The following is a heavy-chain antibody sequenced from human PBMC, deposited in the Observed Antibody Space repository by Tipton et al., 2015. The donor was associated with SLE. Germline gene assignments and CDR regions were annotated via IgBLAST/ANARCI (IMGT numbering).Heavy chain of an antibody. V-gene: IGHV4-39*07. CDR3: ARFWGPNSWYFDY. CDR1: GGSISSSHYY. CDR2: INHSGST. Sequence: LRLSCTVSGGSISSSHYYWDWIRQPPGKGLEWIGEINHSGSTNYNPSLKSRVTISVDTSKKQFSLKLSSVTAADTAVYYCARFWGPNSWYFDYWGQGTLVTVSS. J-gene: IGHJ4*02. D-gene: IGHD6-13*01.